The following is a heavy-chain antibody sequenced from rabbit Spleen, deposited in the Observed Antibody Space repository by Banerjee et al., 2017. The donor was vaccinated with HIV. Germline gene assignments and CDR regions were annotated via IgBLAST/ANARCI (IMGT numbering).Heavy chain of an antibody. J-gene: IGHJ4*01. CDR3: ARDLVAVIGWNFNL. D-gene: IGHD1-1*01. Sequence: QSLEESGGGLVKPGGSLTLTCTASGFSFGSNDYMCWVRQAPGKGLEWIACIDGGSGGSTWWASWAKGRFTISKTSSTTVDLKMTSLTAADSATYFCARDLVAVIGWNFNLWGQGTLVTVS. CDR1: GFSFGSNDY. CDR2: IDGGSGGST. V-gene: IGHV1S40*01.